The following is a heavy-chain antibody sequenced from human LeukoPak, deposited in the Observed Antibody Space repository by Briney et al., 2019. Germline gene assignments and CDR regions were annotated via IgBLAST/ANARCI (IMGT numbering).Heavy chain of an antibody. Sequence: SETLSLTCNVSGNSMNKYQWSWIRQPPGKGLEWIGNIYTSGITNYNPSLKSRVTISVDTSKSQLSLKLRSVTAADTAVYYCARRVHMDVWGKGTTGNVSS. J-gene: IGHJ6*03. CDR1: GNSMNKYQ. CDR3: ARRVHMDV. CDR2: IYTSGIT. V-gene: IGHV4-4*09.